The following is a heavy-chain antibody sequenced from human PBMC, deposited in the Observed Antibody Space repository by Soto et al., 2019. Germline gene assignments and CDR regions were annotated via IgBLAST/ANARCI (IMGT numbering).Heavy chain of an antibody. V-gene: IGHV1-69*13. D-gene: IGHD3-22*01. CDR2: IIPIFGTA. J-gene: IGHJ6*02. CDR3: ARYPYDSSGYYHYYYYGMDV. Sequence: SVKVSCKASGGTFSSYAISWVRQAPGQGLKWMGGIIPIFGTANYAQKFQGRVTITADESTSTAYMELSSLRSEDTAVYYCARYPYDSSGYYHYYYYGMDVWGQGTTVTVSS. CDR1: GGTFSSYA.